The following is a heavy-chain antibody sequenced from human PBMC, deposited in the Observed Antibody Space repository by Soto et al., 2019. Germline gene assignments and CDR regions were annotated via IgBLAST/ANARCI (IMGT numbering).Heavy chain of an antibody. CDR3: ARLAKSSSWYFDY. Sequence: PSETLSLTCTVSGGSISSSSYYWGWIRQPPGKGLEWIGSIYYSGSTYYNPSLKSRVTISVDTSKNQFSLKLSSVTAADTAVYYCARLAKSSSWYFDYWGQGTLVTVSS. V-gene: IGHV4-39*01. J-gene: IGHJ4*02. D-gene: IGHD6-13*01. CDR1: GGSISSSSYY. CDR2: IYYSGST.